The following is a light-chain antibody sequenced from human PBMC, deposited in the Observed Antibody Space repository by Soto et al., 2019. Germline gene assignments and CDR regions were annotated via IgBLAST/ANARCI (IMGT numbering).Light chain of an antibody. Sequence: QSALTQPASVSGSPGQSITISCTGTSSDVGGYNYVSWYQQHPGKAPKLMIYEVSNRPSGVSNRFSGSKSGSTASLTVSGLQAEDEADYYCSSYAGSNNWVFGGGTKVTVL. CDR3: SSYAGSNNWV. J-gene: IGLJ3*02. CDR1: SSDVGGYNY. CDR2: EVS. V-gene: IGLV2-14*01.